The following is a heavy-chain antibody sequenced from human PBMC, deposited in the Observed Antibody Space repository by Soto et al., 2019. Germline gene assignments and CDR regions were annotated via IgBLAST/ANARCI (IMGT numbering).Heavy chain of an antibody. CDR1: GGTFSSYA. CDR3: ARRGDYGGPAIDY. J-gene: IGHJ4*02. Sequence: SVKVSCKASGGTFSSYAISWVRQAPGQGLEWMGGIIPIFGTANYAQKFQGRVTITADESTSTAYMELSSLRSEDTAVYYCARRGDYGGPAIDYWGQGTLVTVSS. CDR2: IIPIFGTA. V-gene: IGHV1-69*13. D-gene: IGHD4-17*01.